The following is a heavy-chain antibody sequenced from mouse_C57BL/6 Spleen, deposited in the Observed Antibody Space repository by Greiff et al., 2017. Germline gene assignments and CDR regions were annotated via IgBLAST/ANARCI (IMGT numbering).Heavy chain of an antibody. CDR2: IHPNSGST. V-gene: IGHV1-64*01. D-gene: IGHD2-3*01. J-gene: IGHJ3*01. CDR3: ARSGDGYFIAWFAY. Sequence: QVQLQQPGAELVKPGASVKLSCKASGYTFTSYWMHWVKQRPGQGLEWIGMIHPNSGSTTYNEKFKGKATLTVDKSSSTAYMQRSSLTSEDSAVYYCARSGDGYFIAWFAYWGQGTLVTVSA. CDR1: GYTFTSYW.